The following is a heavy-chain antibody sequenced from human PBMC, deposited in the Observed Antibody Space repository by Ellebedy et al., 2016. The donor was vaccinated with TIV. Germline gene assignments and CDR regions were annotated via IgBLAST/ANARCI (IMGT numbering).Heavy chain of an antibody. CDR3: ARDLLGVGATYFGY. V-gene: IGHV1-46*01. D-gene: IGHD1-26*01. CDR1: GYTFSSYY. J-gene: IGHJ4*02. CDR2: INPAGGST. Sequence: ASVKVSCXASGYTFSSYYMHWVRQAPGQGLEWMGMINPAGGSTHYAQKFQGRVSMARDTSTSTVYMELSTLRSEDTAVYYCARDLLGVGATYFGYWGQGTLVTVS.